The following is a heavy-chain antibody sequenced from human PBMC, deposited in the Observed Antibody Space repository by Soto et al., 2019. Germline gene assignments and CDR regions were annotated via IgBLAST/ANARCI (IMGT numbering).Heavy chain of an antibody. CDR2: IIPIFGTA. D-gene: IGHD2-15*01. CDR1: GGTFSSYA. J-gene: IGHJ4*02. V-gene: IGHV1-69*01. CDR3: ARGEAGGGSDYLLFDY. Sequence: QVQLVQSGASVKKPGPSVKVSCKASGGTFSSYAISWVRQAPGQGLEWMGGIIPIFGTANYAQQFQGRVTITADESTSTAYMELSSLRSEDTAVYYCARGEAGGGSDYLLFDYWGQGTLVTVSS.